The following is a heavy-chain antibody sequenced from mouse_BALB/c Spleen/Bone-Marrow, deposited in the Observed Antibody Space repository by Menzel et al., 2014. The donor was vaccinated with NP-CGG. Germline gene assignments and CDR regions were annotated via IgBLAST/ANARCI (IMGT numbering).Heavy chain of an antibody. CDR2: INSNGGIT. CDR3: AKNQEAFDY. CDR1: GFTFXNYG. J-gene: IGHJ2*01. D-gene: IGHD3-2*02. Sequence: DVHLVESGGGLVQPGGSLKLSCAASGFTFXNYGMSWVRQTPDKRLELVATINSNGGITYYPDSVKGRFTISRDNAKNTLYLQMSSLKSEDTAMYYCAKNQEAFDYWGQGTTLTVSS. V-gene: IGHV5-6-3*01.